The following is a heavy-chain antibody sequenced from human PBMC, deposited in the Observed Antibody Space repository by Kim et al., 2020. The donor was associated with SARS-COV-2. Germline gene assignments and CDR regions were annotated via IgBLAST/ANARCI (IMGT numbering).Heavy chain of an antibody. CDR2: IYSGGSST. Sequence: GGSLRLSCAASGFTFSSYAMSWVRQAPGKGLEWVSVIYSGGSSTYYADSVKGRFTISRDNSKNTLYLQMNSLRAEDTAVYYCAKDRDRSAHSSGYYFDYWGQGTLVTVSS. D-gene: IGHD3-22*01. J-gene: IGHJ4*02. V-gene: IGHV3-23*03. CDR3: AKDRDRSAHSSGYYFDY. CDR1: GFTFSSYA.